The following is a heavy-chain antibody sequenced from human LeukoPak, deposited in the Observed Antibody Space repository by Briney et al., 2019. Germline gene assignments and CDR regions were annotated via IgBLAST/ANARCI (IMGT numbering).Heavy chain of an antibody. CDR1: GFTFSTYG. V-gene: IGHV3-23*01. Sequence: GGSLRLSCAASGFTFSTYGMHWVRQAPGKGLEWLSLILHNGDSTYYADSVKGRFTISRDNSKNTLYLQMNSLRAEDTAVYYCARLSSFAFDIWGQGTMVTVSS. D-gene: IGHD3-16*02. CDR3: ARLSSFAFDI. J-gene: IGHJ3*02. CDR2: ILHNGDST.